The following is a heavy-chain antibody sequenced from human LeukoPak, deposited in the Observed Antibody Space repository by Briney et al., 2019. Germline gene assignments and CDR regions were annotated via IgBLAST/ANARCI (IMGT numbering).Heavy chain of an antibody. D-gene: IGHD3-22*01. J-gene: IGHJ4*02. V-gene: IGHV1-69*13. CDR2: IIPIFGTA. Sequence: ASVKVSCKASGGTFSSYAISWVRQAPGQGLEWMGGIIPIFGTANYAQKFQGRVTITADESTSTAYMELSSLRSEDTAVYYCAREPLSNYYDSSGYYPYYFDYWGQGTLSPSPQ. CDR3: AREPLSNYYDSSGYYPYYFDY. CDR1: GGTFSSYA.